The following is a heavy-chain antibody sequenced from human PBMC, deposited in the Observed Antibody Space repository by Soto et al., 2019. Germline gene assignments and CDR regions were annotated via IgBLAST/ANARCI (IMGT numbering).Heavy chain of an antibody. CDR1: GFTICRYG. Sequence: GGSRTLYCLVGGFTICRYGMHQVHQAPGKGLEWMTVISYDGFNKKYADSVKGRFTISRDNSKNTLYLQMDSLRPEDTAVYHCAKEGDTSMAYYFDSWGQGTPVTVSS. CDR2: ISYDGFNK. CDR3: AKEGDTSMAYYFDS. V-gene: IGHV3-30*18. D-gene: IGHD5-18*01. J-gene: IGHJ4*02.